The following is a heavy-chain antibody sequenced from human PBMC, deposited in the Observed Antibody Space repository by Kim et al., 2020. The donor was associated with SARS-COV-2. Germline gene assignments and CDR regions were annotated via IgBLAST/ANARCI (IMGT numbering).Heavy chain of an antibody. J-gene: IGHJ4*02. D-gene: IGHD3-22*01. Sequence: GESLKISCKGSGYSFTNYWISWVRQIPGKGLEWMGRIDPSDTYTNDSPSLQGHVTMSVEESISTAYLQLSGLKASDTAMYYCARLYSHSSGYYFLDFWGQ. CDR2: IDPSDTYT. CDR3: ARLYSHSSGYYFLDF. CDR1: GYSFTNYW. V-gene: IGHV5-10-1*01.